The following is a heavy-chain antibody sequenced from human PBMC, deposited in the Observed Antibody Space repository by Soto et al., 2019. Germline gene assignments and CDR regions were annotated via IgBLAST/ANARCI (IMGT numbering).Heavy chain of an antibody. CDR1: GYTFTSYG. CDR2: ISAYNGNT. V-gene: IGHV1-18*01. Sequence: GASVKVSCKASGYTFTSYGISWVRQAPGQGLEWMGWISAYNGNTNYAQKLQGRVTMTTDTSTSTAYMELRSLRSDDTAVYYCAREGLYSCYLDFRDAFDIWGQGTMVTVSS. J-gene: IGHJ3*02. CDR3: AREGLYSCYLDFRDAFDI. D-gene: IGHD5-12*01.